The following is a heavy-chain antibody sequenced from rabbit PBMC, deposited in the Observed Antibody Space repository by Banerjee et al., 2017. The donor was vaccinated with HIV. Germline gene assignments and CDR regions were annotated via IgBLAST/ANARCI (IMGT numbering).Heavy chain of an antibody. V-gene: IGHV1S40*01. CDR3: VSYDDYGDRNL. CDR2: IHTRSGST. Sequence: QSLEESGGDLVQPGASLTLTCTASGFSFSGSYYMCWVRQAPGKGLELIACIHTRSGSTYYASWAKGRFTISKTSSTTVTLQMTSLTAADTATYFCVSYDDYGDRNLWGQGTLVTVS. D-gene: IGHD2-1*01. J-gene: IGHJ4*01. CDR1: GFSFSGSYY.